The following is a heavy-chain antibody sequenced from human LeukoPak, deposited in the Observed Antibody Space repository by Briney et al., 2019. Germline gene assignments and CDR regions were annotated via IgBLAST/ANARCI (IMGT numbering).Heavy chain of an antibody. V-gene: IGHV3-49*04. Sequence: SLRLSCTASGFTFGDYAMSWVRQAPGKGLKWVGFIRSKAYGGTTEYAASVKGRFTISRDDSKSIAYLQMNSLKTEDTAVYYCTRGASSGSYYDWYFDLWGRGTLVTVSS. D-gene: IGHD1-26*01. CDR1: GFTFGDYA. CDR2: IRSKAYGGTT. J-gene: IGHJ2*01. CDR3: TRGASSGSYYDWYFDL.